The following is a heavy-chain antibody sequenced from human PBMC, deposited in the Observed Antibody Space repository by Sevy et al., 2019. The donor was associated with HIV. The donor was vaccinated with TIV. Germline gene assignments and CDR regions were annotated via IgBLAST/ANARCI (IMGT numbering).Heavy chain of an antibody. CDR1: GGTFSSYA. D-gene: IGHD2-2*01. Sequence: ASVKVSCKASGGTFSSYAISWVRQAPGQGLEWMGGIIPIFGTANYAQKFQGRVTITADESRSTAYMELSSLRSEDTAVYYCARVVVVPAAILSDYYYGMDVWGQGTTVTVSS. V-gene: IGHV1-69*13. CDR2: IIPIFGTA. J-gene: IGHJ6*02. CDR3: ARVVVVPAAILSDYYYGMDV.